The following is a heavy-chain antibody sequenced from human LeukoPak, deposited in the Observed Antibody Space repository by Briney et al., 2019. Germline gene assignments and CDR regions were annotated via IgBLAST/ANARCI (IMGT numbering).Heavy chain of an antibody. CDR2: ISAYNGNT. CDR1: GYTFTSYG. J-gene: IGHJ4*02. Sequence: ASVKVSCKASGYTFTSYGISWVRQAPGQGLEWMGWISAYNGNTNYAQKLQGRVTMTTDTSTSTAYMELRSLRSDDTAVYYCARDNSHYDFWSGYYPHDAFDLWGQGTLVTVSS. V-gene: IGHV1-18*01. D-gene: IGHD3-3*01. CDR3: ARDNSHYDFWSGYYPHDAFDL.